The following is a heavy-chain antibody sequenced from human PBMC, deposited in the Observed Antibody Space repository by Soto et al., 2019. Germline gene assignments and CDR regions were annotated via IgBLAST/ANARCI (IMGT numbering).Heavy chain of an antibody. CDR3: TREGFEWGYSSSWYDPYVY. J-gene: IGHJ4*02. D-gene: IGHD6-13*01. V-gene: IGHV3-49*03. CDR2: IRSKAYGGTT. CDR1: GFTFGDYA. Sequence: PGGSLRLSCTASGFTFGDYAMSWFRQAPGKGLEWVGFIRSKAYGGTTEYAASVKGRFTISRDDSKSIAYLQMNSLKTEDTAVYYCTREGFEWGYSSSWYDPYVYWGQGTLVTVSS.